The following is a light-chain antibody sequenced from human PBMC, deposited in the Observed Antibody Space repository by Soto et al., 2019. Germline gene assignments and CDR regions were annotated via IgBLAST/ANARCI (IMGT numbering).Light chain of an antibody. CDR1: SSNIGADYD. J-gene: IGLJ2*01. V-gene: IGLV1-40*01. CDR3: QSYDSGMSGSI. Sequence: QSVLTQPPSVSGAPGQRVTISCTGSSSNIGADYDVHWYQQLPGTAPKLLIYGNSNRPSGVPDRFSGSKSGPSAALAITGLQAEDEADYYCQSYDSGMSGSIFGGGTKLTVL. CDR2: GNS.